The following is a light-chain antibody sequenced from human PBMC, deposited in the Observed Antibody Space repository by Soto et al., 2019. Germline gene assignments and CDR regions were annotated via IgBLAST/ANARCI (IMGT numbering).Light chain of an antibody. Sequence: IVMTQSPATLSVSPGEKATLSCRASQTVSNNLAWYQQKPGQAPRLLIYFASTRATGIPASFSGSGSGTEFTLTISSLQSEDFAVYYCQQYNQWPLTFGVGTKADTK. CDR3: QQYNQWPLT. CDR1: QTVSNN. J-gene: IGKJ4*01. V-gene: IGKV3-15*01. CDR2: FAS.